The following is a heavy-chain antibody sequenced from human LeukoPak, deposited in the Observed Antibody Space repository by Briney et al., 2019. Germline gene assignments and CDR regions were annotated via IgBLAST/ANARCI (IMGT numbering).Heavy chain of an antibody. CDR2: ISWDGVST. D-gene: IGHD6-13*01. V-gene: IGHV3-43*01. CDR3: AKDDSNRAEYFQH. CDR1: GFTFDDYT. Sequence: GGSLRLSCAASGFTFDDYTMHWVGQSPGKGLEWVSLISWDGVSTYYADSVKGRFTISRDNSKNSLYLQMNSLRTEDTALYYCAKDDSNRAEYFQHWGQGTLVTVSS. J-gene: IGHJ1*01.